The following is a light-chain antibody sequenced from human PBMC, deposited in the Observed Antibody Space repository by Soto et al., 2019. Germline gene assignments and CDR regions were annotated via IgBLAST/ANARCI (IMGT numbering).Light chain of an antibody. Sequence: DIQMTQSPSTLSASVGDRFTITCRVSQSISSWLAWYQQKPGKAPKLLIYDASSLESGVPSRFSGSGSGTEFTLTISSLQPDDFATYYCQQYNSYSPWTFGQGTKVDI. V-gene: IGKV1-5*01. J-gene: IGKJ1*01. CDR1: QSISSW. CDR3: QQYNSYSPWT. CDR2: DAS.